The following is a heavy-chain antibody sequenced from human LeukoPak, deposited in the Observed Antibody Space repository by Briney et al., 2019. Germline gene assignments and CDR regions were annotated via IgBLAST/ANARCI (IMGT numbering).Heavy chain of an antibody. CDR1: GYTFTSYY. Sequence: ASVKVSRKASGYTFTSYYMHWVRQAPGQGLEWMGIINPSGGSTSYAQKFQGRVTMTRDMSTSTAYMELSSLSSDDTAVYYCARGLQLSPRSAFDIWGQGTLVTVSS. V-gene: IGHV1-46*01. CDR2: INPSGGST. CDR3: ARGLQLSPRSAFDI. D-gene: IGHD6-13*01. J-gene: IGHJ3*02.